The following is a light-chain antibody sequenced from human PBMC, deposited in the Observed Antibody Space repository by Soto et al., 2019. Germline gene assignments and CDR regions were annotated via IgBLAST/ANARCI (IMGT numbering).Light chain of an antibody. V-gene: IGKV1-39*01. CDR2: AAS. Sequence: DIQMTQSPSSLSASVGDRVTITCRASQSISSYLNWYQQKPGKAPKLLIYAASSLQSGVPSRFSGSGSGTDFTLTISSLQSEDFAVYYCQQYAIWERTFGQGTKVDIK. CDR3: QQYAIWERT. CDR1: QSISSY. J-gene: IGKJ1*01.